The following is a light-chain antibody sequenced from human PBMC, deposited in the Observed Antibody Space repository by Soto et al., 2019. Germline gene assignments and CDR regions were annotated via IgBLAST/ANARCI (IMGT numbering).Light chain of an antibody. J-gene: IGKJ5*01. CDR2: DAS. V-gene: IGKV3-11*01. CDR3: QQRSNWL. CDR1: QSVSSY. Sequence: EIVLTQSPATLSLSPGERATLSCRASQSVSSYLDWYQQKPGQAPRLLIYDASNRATGIPARFSGSGSGTDFTLPISSLEREDFAVYLCQQRSNWLFGQGTRLEIK.